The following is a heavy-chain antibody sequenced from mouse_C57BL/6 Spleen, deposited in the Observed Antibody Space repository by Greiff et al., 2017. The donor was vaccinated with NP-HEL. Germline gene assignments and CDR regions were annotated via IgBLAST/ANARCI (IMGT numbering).Heavy chain of an antibody. CDR1: GYAFPNYL. CDR3: ASYYYGSSYAMDY. J-gene: IGHJ4*01. Sequence: QVQLQQSGAELVRPGTSVKVSCKASGYAFPNYLIEWVKQRPGQGLEWIGVINPGSGGTNYNEKFKGKATLTADKSSSTAYMQLSSLTSEDSAVYFCASYYYGSSYAMDYWGQGTSVTVSS. D-gene: IGHD1-1*01. V-gene: IGHV1-54*01. CDR2: INPGSGGT.